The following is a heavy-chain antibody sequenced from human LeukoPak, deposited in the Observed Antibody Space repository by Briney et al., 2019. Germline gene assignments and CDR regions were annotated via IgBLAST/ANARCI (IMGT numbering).Heavy chain of an antibody. CDR1: GFTFSSYG. J-gene: IGHJ3*01. CDR3: TRDYPASFDV. V-gene: IGHV3-49*04. Sequence: GGSLRLSCAASGFTFSSYGMHWVRQAPGKGLEWLGFIRSTIYGGTTDYAASVEGRFTISRDDSKSIAYLQMNSLKTEDTAMYYCTRDYPASFDVWGQGTLVTVSS. CDR2: IRSTIYGGTT.